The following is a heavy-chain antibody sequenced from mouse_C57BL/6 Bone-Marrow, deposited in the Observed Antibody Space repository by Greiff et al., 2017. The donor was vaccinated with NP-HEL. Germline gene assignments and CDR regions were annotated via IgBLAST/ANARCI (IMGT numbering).Heavy chain of an antibody. D-gene: IGHD1-1*01. Sequence: VQLQQSGTVLARPGASVKMSCKTSGYTFTSYWMHWVKQRPGQGLEWIGAIYPGNSDTSYNQKFKGKVKLTAVTSASTAYMELSSLTNEDSAVYYCTREGVTTVVATDYAMDYWGQGTSVTVSS. CDR3: TREGVTTVVATDYAMDY. CDR2: IYPGNSDT. J-gene: IGHJ4*01. V-gene: IGHV1-5*01. CDR1: GYTFTSYW.